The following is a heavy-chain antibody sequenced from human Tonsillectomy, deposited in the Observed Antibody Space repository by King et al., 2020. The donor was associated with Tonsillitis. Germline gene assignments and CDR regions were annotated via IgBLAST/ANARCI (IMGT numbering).Heavy chain of an antibody. Sequence: QLQESDPGLVKPSETLSLTCTVSGGSISSYYWSWIRQPPGKGLEWIGYIYYSGSTNYNPSLKSRVTISVDTSKHQFPLKLSSVTAADTAVYFCARGTTNDYVWGRYLELFDYWGQGTLVTVSS. CDR3: ARGTTNDYVWGRYLELFDY. CDR2: IYYSGST. D-gene: IGHD3-16*02. J-gene: IGHJ4*02. V-gene: IGHV4-59*08. CDR1: GGSISSYY.